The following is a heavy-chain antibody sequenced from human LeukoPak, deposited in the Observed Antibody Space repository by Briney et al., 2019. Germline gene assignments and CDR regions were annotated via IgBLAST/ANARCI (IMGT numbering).Heavy chain of an antibody. CDR1: GDSISGNIFY. CDR2: IYHTGST. D-gene: IGHD3-3*01. CDR3: ASDFTIFGVVLSAFNI. V-gene: IGHV4-39*01. Sequence: SETLSLTCSVSGDSISGNIFYWTWIRQAPGKGLEWIGNIYHTGSTYYNPSLKSRVTISVDTSKNQFSLNLTSVTAADTAVYYCASDFTIFGVVLSAFNIWGRGRMVTVSS. J-gene: IGHJ3*02.